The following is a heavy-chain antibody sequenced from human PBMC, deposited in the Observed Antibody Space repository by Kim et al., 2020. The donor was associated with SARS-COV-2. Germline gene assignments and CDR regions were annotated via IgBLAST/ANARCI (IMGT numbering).Heavy chain of an antibody. CDR1: GFTFSTYS. Sequence: GGSLRLSCAASGFTFSTYSMHWVRQAPGKGLEWVSYISSSSSSIYYADSVKGRFTVSRDNAKSSLFLQMSSLRVEDTAVYYCVRSHIVPTDYRCQGITVT. J-gene: IGHJ4*02. V-gene: IGHV3-48*01. D-gene: IGHD5-12*01. CDR2: ISSSSSSI. CDR3: VRSHIVPTDY.